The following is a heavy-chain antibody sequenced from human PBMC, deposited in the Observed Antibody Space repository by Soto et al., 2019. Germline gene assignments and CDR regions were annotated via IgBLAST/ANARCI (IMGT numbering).Heavy chain of an antibody. V-gene: IGHV3-33*01. D-gene: IGHD6-13*01. CDR2: IWYDGSNK. CDR1: GFTFSSYG. CDR3: ARGGAAAGTSLYYYGMDV. J-gene: IGHJ6*02. Sequence: QVQLVESGGGVVQPGRSLRLSCAASGFTFSSYGMHWVRQAPGKGLEWVAVIWYDGSNKYYADSVKGRFTISRDNSKNTLYLQMTSLRAEDTAVYYCARGGAAAGTSLYYYGMDVWGQGTTVTVSS.